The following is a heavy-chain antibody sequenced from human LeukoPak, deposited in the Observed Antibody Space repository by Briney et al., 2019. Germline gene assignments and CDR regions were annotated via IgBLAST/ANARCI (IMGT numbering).Heavy chain of an antibody. D-gene: IGHD3-22*01. CDR1: GYSFPNYW. V-gene: IGHV5-51*01. CDR3: ARLYYYDSSGYYPFDY. J-gene: IGHJ4*02. Sequence: GESLKISCKGSGYSFPNYWIGWVRQMPGKGLEWMGIIYPGDSDTRYSPSFQGQVTISADKSISTAYLQWSSLKASDTAMYYCARLYYYDSSGYYPFDYWGQGTLVTVSS. CDR2: IYPGDSDT.